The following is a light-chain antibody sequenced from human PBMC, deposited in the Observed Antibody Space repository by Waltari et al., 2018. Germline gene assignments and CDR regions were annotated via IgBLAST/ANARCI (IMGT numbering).Light chain of an antibody. Sequence: EIVLTQSPDTLSLSPGERATLSCRAGQSVSRYLAWYQHQPGQAPRLLNYEASRRATGIPDRCSGSGSGTSFTLTISRLEPEDVAVYYCQKYGTLPATFGQGTKVEIK. V-gene: IGKV3-20*01. J-gene: IGKJ1*01. CDR2: EAS. CDR1: QSVSRY. CDR3: QKYGTLPAT.